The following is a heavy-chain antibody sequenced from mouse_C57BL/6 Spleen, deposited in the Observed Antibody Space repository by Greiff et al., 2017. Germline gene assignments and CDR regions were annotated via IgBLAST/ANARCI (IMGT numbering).Heavy chain of an antibody. CDR3: ARPQLGLRAMDY. V-gene: IGHV1-80*01. CDR1: GYAFSSYW. D-gene: IGHD4-1*02. J-gene: IGHJ4*01. Sequence: QVQLQQSGAELVKPGASVKISCKASGYAFSSYWMNWVKQRPGKGLEWIGQIYPGDGDTNYNGKFKGKATLTADKSSSTAYMQLSSLTSEDSAVYFCARPQLGLRAMDYWGQGTSVTVSS. CDR2: IYPGDGDT.